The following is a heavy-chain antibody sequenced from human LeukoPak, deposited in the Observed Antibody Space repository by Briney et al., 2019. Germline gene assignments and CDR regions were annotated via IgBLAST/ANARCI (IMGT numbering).Heavy chain of an antibody. Sequence: GGSLRLSCAASGFTFSSYAMHWVRQAPGKGLEWVAVISYDGSNKYYADSVKGRFTISRDNSKNTLYLQMNSLRAEDTAVYYCARDRDEEMALDYWGQGTLVTVSS. V-gene: IGHV3-30-3*01. CDR3: ARDRDEEMALDY. CDR1: GFTFSSYA. J-gene: IGHJ4*02. CDR2: ISYDGSNK. D-gene: IGHD5-24*01.